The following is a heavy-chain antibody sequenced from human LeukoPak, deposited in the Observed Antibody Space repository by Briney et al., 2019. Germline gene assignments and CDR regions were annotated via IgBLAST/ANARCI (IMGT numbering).Heavy chain of an antibody. V-gene: IGHV3-21*06. CDR1: GFTVSSFS. CDR3: ARDPWGNYGY. CDR2: ISGSSSNI. J-gene: IGHJ4*02. Sequence: GGSLRLSCAASGFTVSSFSMNWVRQAPGKGLEWVSSISGSSSNIYYADSVNGRSTISRDNAKTSLYLQMNSPRADDTAVYYCARDPWGNYGYWGQGTLVTVSS. D-gene: IGHD3-16*01.